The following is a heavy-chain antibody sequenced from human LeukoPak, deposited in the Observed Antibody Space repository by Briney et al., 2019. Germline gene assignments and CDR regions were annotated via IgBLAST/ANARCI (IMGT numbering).Heavy chain of an antibody. Sequence: SETLSLTCTVSGDSINSLDLWSWVRQPPGKGLEWIGEMYLSGTTHSNPSVKSRVTISIDKSKNQFFLNLSSVTAADTAVYYCAGLVGRYSSGLYYYYFDYWGQGSLVTVSS. CDR3: AGLVGRYSSGLYYYYFDY. CDR1: GDSINSLDL. CDR2: MYLSGTT. V-gene: IGHV4-4*02. J-gene: IGHJ4*02. D-gene: IGHD3-22*01.